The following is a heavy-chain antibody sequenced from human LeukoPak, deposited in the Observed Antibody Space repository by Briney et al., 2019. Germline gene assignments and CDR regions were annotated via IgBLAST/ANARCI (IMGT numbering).Heavy chain of an antibody. CDR1: GFTFSSYG. D-gene: IGHD2-8*02. CDR2: IRYDGSNK. V-gene: IGHV3-30*02. Sequence: GGSLGLSCAASGFTFSSYGMHWVRQAPGKGLEWVAFIRYDGSNKYYADSVRGRFTISRDNSKSTLSLQMNSLRAEDTAIYYCATYRQVLLPFESWGQGTLVTVSS. CDR3: ATYRQVLLPFES. J-gene: IGHJ4*02.